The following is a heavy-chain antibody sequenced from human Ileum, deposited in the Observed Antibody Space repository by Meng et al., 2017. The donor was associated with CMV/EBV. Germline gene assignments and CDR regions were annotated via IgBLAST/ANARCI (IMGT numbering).Heavy chain of an antibody. CDR2: ILYTGTT. J-gene: IGHJ4*02. CDR1: GGSINTYY. CDR3: ARHYVGWSYYVDH. V-gene: IGHV4-59*01. Sequence: GSLRLSCTVSGGSINTYYWSWFRQPPGKELEWIGHILYTGTTTYNPSLQSRVTISVDTSKNQYSLNLNSVTAADTAVYYCARHYVGWSYYVDHWGPGTRVTVSS. D-gene: IGHD6-19*01.